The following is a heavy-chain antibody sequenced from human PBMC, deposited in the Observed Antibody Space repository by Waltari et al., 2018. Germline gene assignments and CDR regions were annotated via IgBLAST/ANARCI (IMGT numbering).Heavy chain of an antibody. CDR1: GGSISSSSYY. D-gene: IGHD1-26*01. CDR2: SDYSGST. V-gene: IGHV4-39*01. CDR3: ARHFVGAGDAFDI. J-gene: IGHJ3*02. Sequence: QLQLQESGPGLVKPSETLSLTCTVSGGSISSSSYYWGWIRQPPGKGLGWIGSSDYSGSTYYNPSLKSRVTISVDTSKNQFSLKLSSVTAADTAVYYCARHFVGAGDAFDIWGQGTMVTVSS.